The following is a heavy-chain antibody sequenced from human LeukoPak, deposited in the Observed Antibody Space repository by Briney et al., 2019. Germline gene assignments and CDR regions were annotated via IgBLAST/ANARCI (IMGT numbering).Heavy chain of an antibody. D-gene: IGHD3-10*01. J-gene: IGHJ4*02. CDR2: VSYDGSNK. V-gene: IGHV3-30-3*01. CDR1: GFTFSSYA. Sequence: GGSLRLSCAASGFTFSSYAMHWVRLAPGKGREWVAVVSYDGSNKYYADSVKGRFTISRDNSKNTLYLQLNSLRAEDTAVYYCASPYGSGTYYDYFDYWGQGTLVTVSS. CDR3: ASPYGSGTYYDYFDY.